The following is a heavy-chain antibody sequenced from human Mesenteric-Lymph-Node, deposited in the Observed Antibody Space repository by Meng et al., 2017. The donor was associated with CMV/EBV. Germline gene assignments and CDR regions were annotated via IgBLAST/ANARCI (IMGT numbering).Heavy chain of an antibody. CDR2: IYSGGST. D-gene: IGHD6-6*01. CDR3: ARGGFGQLDHYYYGMDV. CDR1: GFTVSNNY. J-gene: IGHJ6*02. V-gene: IGHV3-53*05. Sequence: GESLKISCAASGFTVSNNYMTWVRQTPGKGLDRVSVIYSGGSTYYADSVKGRFTISRDNSKNTLYLQMNSLRAEDTAVYYCARGGFGQLDHYYYGMDVWGQGTTVTVSS.